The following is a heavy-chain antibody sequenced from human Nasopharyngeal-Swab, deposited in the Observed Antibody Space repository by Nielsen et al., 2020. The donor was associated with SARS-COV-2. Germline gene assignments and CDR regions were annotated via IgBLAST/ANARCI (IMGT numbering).Heavy chain of an antibody. CDR2: INAGNGNT. Sequence: ASVKVSCRASGYTFTSYAMHWVRQAPGQRLEWMGWINAGNGNTKYSEKFQGRVTITRDTSASTAYMELSSRRSEDTAVYYCAREGYDFNFDYWGQGSLVTVSS. V-gene: IGHV1-3*01. CDR3: AREGYDFNFDY. CDR1: GYTFTSYA. D-gene: IGHD1-1*01. J-gene: IGHJ4*02.